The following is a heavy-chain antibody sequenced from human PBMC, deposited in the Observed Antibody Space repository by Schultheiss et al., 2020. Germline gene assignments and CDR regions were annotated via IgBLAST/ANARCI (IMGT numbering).Heavy chain of an antibody. V-gene: IGHV4-39*01. CDR3: ARHLNWFDP. CDR2: IYYSGST. Sequence: SETLSLTCTVSGGSISSSSYYWGWIRQPPGKGLEWIGYIYYSGSTNYNPSLKSRVTISVDTSKNQFSLKLSSVTAADTAVYYCARHLNWFDPWGQGTLVTVSS. J-gene: IGHJ5*02. CDR1: GGSISSSSYY.